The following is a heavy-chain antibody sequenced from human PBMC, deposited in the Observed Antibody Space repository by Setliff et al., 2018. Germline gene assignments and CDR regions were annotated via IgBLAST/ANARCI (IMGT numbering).Heavy chain of an antibody. V-gene: IGHV3-23*01. J-gene: IGHJ4*02. Sequence: LRLSCGASGFLFSGSAMSWVRQAPEQGLEWVAAISAGSSRTYYAESVKGRFTISRDKSKNTLYLHLSSLRVEDTATYYCVNHNPARRSPAGTALDSWGQGTLVTVSS. CDR1: GFLFSGSA. CDR3: VNHNPARRSPAGTALDS. D-gene: IGHD6-19*01. CDR2: ISAGSSRT.